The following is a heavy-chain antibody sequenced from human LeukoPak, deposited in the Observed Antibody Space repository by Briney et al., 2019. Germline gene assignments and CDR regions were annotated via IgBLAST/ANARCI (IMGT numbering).Heavy chain of an antibody. CDR1: GGTFSSYA. Sequence: ASVKVSCKASGGTFSSYAISWVRQAAGQGLEWMGGIIPIFGTANYAQKFQGRVTITADESTSTAYMELSSLRSEDTAVYYCARGYIVGVPWGDNWFDPWGQGTLVTVSS. D-gene: IGHD1-26*01. CDR2: IIPIFGTA. J-gene: IGHJ5*02. CDR3: ARGYIVGVPWGDNWFDP. V-gene: IGHV1-69*13.